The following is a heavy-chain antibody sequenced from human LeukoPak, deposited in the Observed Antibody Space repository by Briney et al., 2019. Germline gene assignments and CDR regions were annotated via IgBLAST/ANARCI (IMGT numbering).Heavy chain of an antibody. D-gene: IGHD5-18*01. CDR2: INTNTGNP. J-gene: IGHJ3*02. Sequence: ASVKVSCKASGYTFTSYAMNWVRQAPGQGLEWMGWINTNTGNPTYAQGFTGRFVFSLDTSVSTAYLQISSLKAEDTAVYYCARDRDGGIRLWDDAFDIWGQGTMVTVSS. CDR1: GYTFTSYA. CDR3: ARDRDGGIRLWDDAFDI. V-gene: IGHV7-4-1*02.